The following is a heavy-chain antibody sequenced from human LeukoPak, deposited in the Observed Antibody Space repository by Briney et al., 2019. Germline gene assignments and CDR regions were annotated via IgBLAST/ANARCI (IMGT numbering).Heavy chain of an antibody. V-gene: IGHV1-18*04. CDR1: GYTFSIYD. J-gene: IGHJ4*02. CDR3: ARDLSVEYSLAY. Sequence: GASVNVSCKASGYTFSIYDITWVRQAPGQGLEWMGWISPYNGNTNYAQKFQGRITMTTDTATSTAFMDLRSLRPDDTAVYYCARDLSVEYSLAYWGQGSLVTVSS. D-gene: IGHD5-18*01. CDR2: ISPYNGNT.